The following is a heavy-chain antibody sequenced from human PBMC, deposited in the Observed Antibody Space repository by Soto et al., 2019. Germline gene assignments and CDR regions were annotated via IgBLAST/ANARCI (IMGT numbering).Heavy chain of an antibody. Sequence: ASVKVSCKASGYTFTSYYMHWVRQAPGQGLEWMGIINPSGGSTSYAQKFHGRVTMTRDTSTSTVYMELSSPRSEDTAVYYCARGGSHYYDSSGYYNYWGQGTLVTVSS. J-gene: IGHJ4*02. CDR2: INPSGGST. D-gene: IGHD3-22*01. V-gene: IGHV1-46*01. CDR1: GYTFTSYY. CDR3: ARGGSHYYDSSGYYNY.